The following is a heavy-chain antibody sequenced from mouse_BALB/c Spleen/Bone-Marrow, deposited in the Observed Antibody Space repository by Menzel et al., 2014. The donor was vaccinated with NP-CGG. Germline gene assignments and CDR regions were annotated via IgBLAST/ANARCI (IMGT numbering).Heavy chain of an antibody. D-gene: IGHD2-10*02. J-gene: IGHJ4*01. CDR1: GFTFNTNA. Sequence: EVNVVESGGGLVQPKGSLKLSCAASGFTFNTNAMNWVRQAPGKGLEWVARIRSKSNNYATYYADSVKDRFTISRDDSQSMLYLQMNNLKTEDTAMYYCVRGFGLVYWGQGTSVTVSS. CDR2: IRSKSNNYAT. V-gene: IGHV10S3*01. CDR3: VRGFGLVY.